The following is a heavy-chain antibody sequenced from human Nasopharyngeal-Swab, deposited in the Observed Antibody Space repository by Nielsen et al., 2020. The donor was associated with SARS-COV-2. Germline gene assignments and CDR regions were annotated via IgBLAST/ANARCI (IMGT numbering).Heavy chain of an antibody. D-gene: IGHD3-22*01. J-gene: IGHJ4*02. CDR2: IYAGGST. CDR3: ARGDDSSGYPYSHDY. Sequence: GESLKISCAASGFSVSTKYMSWVRQAPGKGLEWVSSIYAGGSTYYADSVKGRFTISRDNSKNTLYLQMNSLRAEDTAVYYCARGDDSSGYPYSHDYWGQETLVTVSS. V-gene: IGHV3-66*01. CDR1: GFSVSTKY.